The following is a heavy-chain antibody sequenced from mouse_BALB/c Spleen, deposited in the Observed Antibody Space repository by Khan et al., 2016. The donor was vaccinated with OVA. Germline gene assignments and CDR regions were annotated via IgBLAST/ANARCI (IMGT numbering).Heavy chain of an antibody. V-gene: IGHV1-26*01. CDR2: INPYNGVT. CDR1: GYSFTGYT. Sequence: VQLQQPGPELVKPGASMRISCKASGYSFTGYTMNWVKQSHEKNLEWIGLINPYNGVTRYNQKFKDKATLIVDKSSSTAYMELLSLTSEDSAVYYCARDYRYYFDCWGQGTTLAVSS. CDR3: ARDYRYYFDC. D-gene: IGHD2-12*01. J-gene: IGHJ2*01.